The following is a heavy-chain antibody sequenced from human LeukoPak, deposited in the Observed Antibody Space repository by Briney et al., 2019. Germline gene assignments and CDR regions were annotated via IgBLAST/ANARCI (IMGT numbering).Heavy chain of an antibody. CDR2: IYYSGST. D-gene: IGHD6-13*01. V-gene: IGHV4-30-4*07. J-gene: IGHJ6*03. CDR3: ARGSSSWMDYYMDV. CDR1: GGSISSGGYS. Sequence: KASETLSLTCVVSGGSISSGGYSRTWIRQPPGKGLEWIGHIYYSGSTYYNPSLKSRVTISVDTSKNQFSLKLSSMTAADTAVYFCARGSSSWMDYYMDVWGKGTTVTISS.